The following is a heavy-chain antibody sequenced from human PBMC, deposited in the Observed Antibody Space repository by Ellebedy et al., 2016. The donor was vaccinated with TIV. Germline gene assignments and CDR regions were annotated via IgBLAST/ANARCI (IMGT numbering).Heavy chain of an antibody. Sequence: MPGGSLRLSCAVYGGSFSGYYWSWIRQPPGKGLEWIGEINHSGSTNYNPSLKGRFTISVDTSKNQFSLKLSSVTAADTAVYYCARGVAARYFGSREKTQRNGLDVWGQGTTVTVSS. D-gene: IGHD3-9*01. CDR3: ARGVAARYFGSREKTQRNGLDV. V-gene: IGHV4-34*01. CDR1: GGSFSGYY. CDR2: INHSGST. J-gene: IGHJ6*02.